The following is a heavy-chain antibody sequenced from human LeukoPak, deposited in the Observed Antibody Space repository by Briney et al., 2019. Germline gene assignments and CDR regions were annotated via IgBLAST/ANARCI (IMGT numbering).Heavy chain of an antibody. Sequence: ASVKVSCKASGYIFTSYGISWVRQAPGQGLEWMGWINPYNGNTKYAQKFQGRVTMTTDTSTNTAYMELRSLRSDDTAVYYCARGSVRGVIIGSFDYWGQGTLVTVSS. CDR3: ARGSVRGVIIGSFDY. CDR2: INPYNGNT. J-gene: IGHJ4*02. V-gene: IGHV1-18*01. D-gene: IGHD3-10*01. CDR1: GYIFTSYG.